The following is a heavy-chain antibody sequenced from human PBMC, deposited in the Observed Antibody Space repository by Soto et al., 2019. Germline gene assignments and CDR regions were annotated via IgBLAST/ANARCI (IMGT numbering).Heavy chain of an antibody. CDR1: GFTFSDYY. CDR3: ARDPRNLYGDSTLYYFDY. D-gene: IGHD4-17*01. CDR2: ISSSGSTI. Sequence: GGSLRLSCAASGFTFSDYYMSWIRQAPGKGLEWVSYISSSGSTIYYADSVKGRFTISRDNAKNSLYLQMNSLRAEDTAVYYCARDPRNLYGDSTLYYFDYWGQGTLVTVSS. V-gene: IGHV3-11*01. J-gene: IGHJ4*02.